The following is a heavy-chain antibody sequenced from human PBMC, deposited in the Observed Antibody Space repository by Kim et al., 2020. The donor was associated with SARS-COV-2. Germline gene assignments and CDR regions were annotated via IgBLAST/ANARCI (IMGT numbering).Heavy chain of an antibody. V-gene: IGHV3-23*01. CDR3: AKDGSGSYYAPIDY. Sequence: ADSVKGRFTIARDNSKNTLYLQMNSRRAEDTAVYYCAKDGSGSYYAPIDYWGQGTLVTVSS. J-gene: IGHJ4*02. D-gene: IGHD3-10*01.